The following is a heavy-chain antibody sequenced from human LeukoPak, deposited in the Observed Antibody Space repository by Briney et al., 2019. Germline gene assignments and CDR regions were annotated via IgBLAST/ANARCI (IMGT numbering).Heavy chain of an antibody. CDR1: GASISSSSYY. J-gene: IGHJ4*02. CDR3: ARDPYEADTAMLFDY. CDR2: IYHSGST. V-gene: IGHV4-39*07. Sequence: SETLSLTCTVSGASISSSSYYWGWIRQPPGTGLEWIGTIYHSGSTYYNPSLKSRVTISVDTSKNQFSLKLSSVTAADTAVYYCARDPYEADTAMLFDYWGQGTLVTVSS. D-gene: IGHD5-18*01.